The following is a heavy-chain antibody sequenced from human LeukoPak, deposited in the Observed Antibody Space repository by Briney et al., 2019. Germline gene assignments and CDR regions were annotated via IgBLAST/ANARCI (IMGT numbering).Heavy chain of an antibody. Sequence: GGSLKLSCAASGFTFSGSAMHWVRQASRKGLEWVGRIRSKANSYATAYAASVKGRFTISRDDSKNTAYLQMNSLKTEDTAVYYCTRETYGGPSHGYWGQGTQVTVSS. CDR3: TRETYGGPSHGY. CDR1: GFTFSGSA. J-gene: IGHJ4*02. D-gene: IGHD4-23*01. CDR2: IRSKANSYAT. V-gene: IGHV3-73*01.